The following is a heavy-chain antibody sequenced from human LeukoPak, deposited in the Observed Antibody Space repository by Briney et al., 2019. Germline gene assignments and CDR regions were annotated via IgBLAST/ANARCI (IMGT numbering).Heavy chain of an antibody. CDR1: GSTFSSYS. CDR2: ISSSSSYI. Sequence: SGGSLRLSCAASGSTFSSYSMNWVRQAPGKGLEWVSSISSSSSYIYYADSVKGRFTISRDNAKNSLYLQMNSLRAEDTAVYYCARDGHSYGYDFDYWGQGTLVTVSS. V-gene: IGHV3-21*01. D-gene: IGHD5-18*01. CDR3: ARDGHSYGYDFDY. J-gene: IGHJ4*02.